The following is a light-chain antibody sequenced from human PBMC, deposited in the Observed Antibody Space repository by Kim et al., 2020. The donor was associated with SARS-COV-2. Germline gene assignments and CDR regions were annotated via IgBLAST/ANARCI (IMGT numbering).Light chain of an antibody. CDR2: GAS. CDR3: QQYNNWPWT. J-gene: IGKJ1*01. Sequence: VSPGERATLPGRPSQCVSSHLACYQQKPGQAPRLLIYGASPRATGIPARFSGSGSGTEFTLTISSLQSEDFAVYYCQQYNNWPWTFGQGTKVDIK. CDR1: QCVSSH. V-gene: IGKV3-15*01.